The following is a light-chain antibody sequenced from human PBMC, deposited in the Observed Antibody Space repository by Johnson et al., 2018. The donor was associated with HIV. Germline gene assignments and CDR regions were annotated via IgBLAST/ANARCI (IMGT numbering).Light chain of an antibody. V-gene: IGLV1-51*01. CDR2: DNN. CDR3: GTWDAGLSVLYV. CDR1: SSNIGNNY. J-gene: IGLJ1*01. Sequence: QPVLTQPPSMSAAPGQRVTISCSGSSSNIGNNYVSWYQQVPGAAPKLLIYDNNRRPSGIPDRFSGSKSGTTATLVIAGLQTGDEADYYCGTWDAGLSVLYVFGTGTKVTVL.